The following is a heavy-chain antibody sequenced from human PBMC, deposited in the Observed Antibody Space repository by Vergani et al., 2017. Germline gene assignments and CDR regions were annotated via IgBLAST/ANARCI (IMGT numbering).Heavy chain of an antibody. J-gene: IGHJ3*01. D-gene: IGHD3-10*01. CDR2: IIPIFGTA. CDR3: AREEANYGFGTPRGAFDV. V-gene: IGHV1-69*12. Sequence: QVQLVQSGAEVKKPGSSVKVSCKASGGTFSSYAISWVRQAPGQGLEWMGGIIPIFGTANYAQKFQGRVTITADESTSTAYMELSSLRSEDTAVYYCAREEANYGFGTPRGAFDVWGQGTMVTVSS. CDR1: GGTFSSYA.